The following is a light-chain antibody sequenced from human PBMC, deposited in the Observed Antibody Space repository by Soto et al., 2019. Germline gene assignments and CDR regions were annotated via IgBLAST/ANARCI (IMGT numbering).Light chain of an antibody. V-gene: IGKV1-33*01. Sequence: DIQMTQSPSSLSASVGDRVTITCQASQDIRNQLNWYQQKAGTAPNLLIYDASTLKPGVPSRFSGSGSGTDFTFTISSLQPEDFATYFCQQSDDLPTFGQGTRLDIK. CDR3: QQSDDLPT. J-gene: IGKJ5*01. CDR2: DAS. CDR1: QDIRNQ.